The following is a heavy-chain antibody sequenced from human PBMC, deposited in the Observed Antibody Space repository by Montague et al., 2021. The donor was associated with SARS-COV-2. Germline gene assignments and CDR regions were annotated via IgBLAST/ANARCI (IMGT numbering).Heavy chain of an antibody. CDR3: ARSQWHNWYFDL. Sequence: SETLSLTCTVSGGSINHYWSWIRQPPGKGLEWIGYIYYDGSSNYNPSLRSRVTISMQTSRNQVSPRLSSVTAADTALYYCARSQWHNWYFDLWGRGTLVTVSS. D-gene: IGHD2-8*01. CDR1: GGSINHY. CDR2: IYYDGSS. J-gene: IGHJ2*01. V-gene: IGHV4-59*11.